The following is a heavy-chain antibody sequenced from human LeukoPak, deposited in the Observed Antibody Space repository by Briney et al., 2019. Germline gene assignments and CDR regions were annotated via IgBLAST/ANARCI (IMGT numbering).Heavy chain of an antibody. CDR1: GYTFTRFG. D-gene: IGHD1-26*01. J-gene: IGHJ4*02. CDR2: ISAYNGNT. CDR3: ARGRGGSYPPDY. Sequence: ASVKVSCKASGYTFTRFGISWVRQAPGQGLECMGWISAYNGNTNYAQRVQGRVTMTTDTSTSTAYMELRSLRSDDTAVYYCARGRGGSYPPDYWGQGTLVTVSS. V-gene: IGHV1-18*01.